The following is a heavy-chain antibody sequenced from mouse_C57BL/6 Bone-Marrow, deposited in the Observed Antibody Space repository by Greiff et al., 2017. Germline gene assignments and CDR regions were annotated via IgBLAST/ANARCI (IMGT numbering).Heavy chain of an antibody. D-gene: IGHD2-2*01. CDR1: GFSLTSYG. J-gene: IGHJ2*01. CDR3: ARNRGTMVTRVGLFEY. CDR2: IWSGGST. V-gene: IGHV2-2*01. Sequence: QVQLQQSGPGLVQPSQSLSITCTVSGFSLTSYGVHWVRQSPGKGLEWLGVIWSGGSTDDNAAFISRLSISKDNSKSQVFFKMNSLQAEDTAIYYCARNRGTMVTRVGLFEYWGQGTTLTVSS.